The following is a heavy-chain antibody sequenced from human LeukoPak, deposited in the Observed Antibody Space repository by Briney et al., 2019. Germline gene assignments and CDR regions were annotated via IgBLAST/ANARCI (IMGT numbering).Heavy chain of an antibody. Sequence: PGGSLRLSCVVSGFTFNSCWMNWVRQAPGKGLEWVAHINPDGSDTYYVDSVKGRFTISRDNAQNSMYLQMNSLRVEDTAVYYCATWGDTTAEYFQRWGQGTLVTVSS. CDR1: GFTFNSCW. D-gene: IGHD2-21*02. CDR2: INPDGSDT. V-gene: IGHV3-7*01. J-gene: IGHJ1*01. CDR3: ATWGDTTAEYFQR.